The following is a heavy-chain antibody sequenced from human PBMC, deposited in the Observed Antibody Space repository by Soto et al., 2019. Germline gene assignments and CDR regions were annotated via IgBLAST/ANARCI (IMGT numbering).Heavy chain of an antibody. D-gene: IGHD3-22*01. J-gene: IGHJ3*02. CDR3: ASLPDDSSGIDAFDI. V-gene: IGHV1-69*06. Sequence: SVKVSCKASGGTFSSYAISWVRQAPGQGLEWMGGIIPIFGTANYAQKFQGRVTITADKSTSTAYMELSSLRSEDTAVYYCASLPDDSSGIDAFDIWGQGTMVTVSS. CDR1: GGTFSSYA. CDR2: IIPIFGTA.